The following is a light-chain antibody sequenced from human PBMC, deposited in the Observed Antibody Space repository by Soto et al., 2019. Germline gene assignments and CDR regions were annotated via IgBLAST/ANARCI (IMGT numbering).Light chain of an antibody. CDR1: NSDVGGYNF. J-gene: IGLJ1*01. CDR2: DVS. CDR3: CSYAGSSNV. Sequence: QSALTQPRSVSGSPGQSVTISCTGTNSDVGGYNFVSWNQHHPGKAPKLMIYDVSKRPSGVPDRFSGSKSGNTASLTISGLQAEDEADYYCCSYAGSSNVFGTGTKLTVL. V-gene: IGLV2-11*01.